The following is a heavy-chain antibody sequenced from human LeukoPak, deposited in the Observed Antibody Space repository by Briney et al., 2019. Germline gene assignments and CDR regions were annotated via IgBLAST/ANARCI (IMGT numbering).Heavy chain of an antibody. Sequence: ASVKVSCKASGYTFTSYGISWVRQAPGQGLEWMGWISAYNGNTNYAQKLQGRVTMTTDTSTSTAYMELRSLRSDDTAVYYCARVYYDFWSLFRYYYGMDVWGQGTTATVSS. J-gene: IGHJ6*02. D-gene: IGHD3-3*01. CDR1: GYTFTSYG. CDR2: ISAYNGNT. CDR3: ARVYYDFWSLFRYYYGMDV. V-gene: IGHV1-18*01.